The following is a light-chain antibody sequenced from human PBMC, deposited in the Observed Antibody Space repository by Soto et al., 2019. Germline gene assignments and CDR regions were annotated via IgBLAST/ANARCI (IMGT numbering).Light chain of an antibody. V-gene: IGKV3-20*01. CDR1: RAISSN. Sequence: EIVMTQSPATLSVSRGERATLSCRANRAISSNLAWYQQKPGQAPRLLIYDASRRATGIPDRFSGSGSGTDFSLTISRLEPEDFAVYYCQHYDSARWTFGLGTKVDIK. CDR3: QHYDSARWT. CDR2: DAS. J-gene: IGKJ1*01.